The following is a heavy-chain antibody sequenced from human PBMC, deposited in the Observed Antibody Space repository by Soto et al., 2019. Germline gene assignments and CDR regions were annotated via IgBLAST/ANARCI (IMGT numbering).Heavy chain of an antibody. D-gene: IGHD5-18*01. CDR1: GFTFSSYW. J-gene: IGHJ4*01. CDR3: ARDMDTAWWFDY. Sequence: VGSLRLSCAASGFTFSSYWMHWVRQAPGKGLLWVSRINSDGNSTSYADSVKGRFTISRDNAKNTLYLQMNSLRVEDIGVYYCARDMDTAWWFDYWGQGTLVTVSS. V-gene: IGHV3-74*01. CDR2: INSDGNST.